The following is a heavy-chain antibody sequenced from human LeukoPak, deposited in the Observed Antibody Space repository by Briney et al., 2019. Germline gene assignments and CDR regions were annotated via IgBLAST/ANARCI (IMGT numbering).Heavy chain of an antibody. Sequence: ASVKVSCKASGYTFTGYYMHWVRQAPGQGLEWMGWINPNSGGTNYAQKFQGRVTMTRDTSISTAYIELSRLRSDDTAVYYCARSAEHCGGDCYIDYWGQGTLVTVSS. CDR2: INPNSGGT. CDR1: GYTFTGYY. D-gene: IGHD2-21*02. J-gene: IGHJ4*02. CDR3: ARSAEHCGGDCYIDY. V-gene: IGHV1-2*02.